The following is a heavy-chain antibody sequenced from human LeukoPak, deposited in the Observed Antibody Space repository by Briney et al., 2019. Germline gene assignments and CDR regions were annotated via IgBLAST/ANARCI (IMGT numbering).Heavy chain of an antibody. CDR2: IYYSGST. Sequence: ETLSLTCTVSGGSVSSGSYYWSWIRQPPGKGLEWIGYIYYSGSTNYNPSLKSRVTISVDTSKNQFSLKLSSVTAAATAVYYCARIPDKYYYGSGRLYYFDYWGQGTLVTVSS. V-gene: IGHV4-61*01. J-gene: IGHJ4*02. D-gene: IGHD3-10*01. CDR1: GGSVSSGSYY. CDR3: ARIPDKYYYGSGRLYYFDY.